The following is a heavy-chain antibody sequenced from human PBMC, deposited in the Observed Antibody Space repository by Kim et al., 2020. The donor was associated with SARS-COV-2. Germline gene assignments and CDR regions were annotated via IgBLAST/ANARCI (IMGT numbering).Heavy chain of an antibody. CDR3: ARGAGFEYKAMDV. J-gene: IGHJ6*02. Sequence: YAQKLQGRVTMTTDTSTSTAYMELRSLRSDDTAVYYCARGAGFEYKAMDVWGQGTTVTVSS. V-gene: IGHV1-18*01. D-gene: IGHD6-6*01.